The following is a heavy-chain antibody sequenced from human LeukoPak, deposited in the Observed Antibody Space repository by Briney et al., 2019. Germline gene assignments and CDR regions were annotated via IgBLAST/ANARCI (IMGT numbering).Heavy chain of an antibody. V-gene: IGHV1-3*01. J-gene: IGHJ4*02. CDR1: GYTFINFA. CDR3: ARGPRAAADDY. Sequence: ASVKVSCKAPGYTFINFAINWGRQAPGQRPEWMGWINAGNGNTKYSQKFQGRVTITRDTSASTAYMELSGLTSEDTAVYYCARGPRAAADDYWGQGTLVTVSS. CDR2: INAGNGNT. D-gene: IGHD6-13*01.